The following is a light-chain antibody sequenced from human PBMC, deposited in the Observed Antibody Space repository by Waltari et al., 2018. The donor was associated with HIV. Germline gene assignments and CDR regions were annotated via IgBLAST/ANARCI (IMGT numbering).Light chain of an antibody. CDR3: SSYTSSSTVV. CDR2: DVS. CDR1: SRDVGGYNY. V-gene: IGLV2-14*01. J-gene: IGLJ2*01. Sequence: QSALTQPASASGSPGPSTTISCPGTSRDVGGYNYDSWYQQHPGKAPKLMIYDVSNRPSGVSNRFSGSKSGNTASLTISGLQAEDEADYYCSSYTSSSTVVFGGGTRLTVL.